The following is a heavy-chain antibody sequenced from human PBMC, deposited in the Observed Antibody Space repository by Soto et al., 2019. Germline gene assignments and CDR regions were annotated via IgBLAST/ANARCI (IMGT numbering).Heavy chain of an antibody. V-gene: IGHV4-39*01. CDR3: ARHPGSWYSPFDY. CDR1: GGSISSSIYY. J-gene: IGHJ4*02. Sequence: SETLSLTCTVSGGSISSSIYYWGWIRQPPGKGLEWIGSIYYSGSTYYNPSLKSRVTISVDTSKNQFSLKLSSVTAADTAVYYCARHPGSWYSPFDYWGQGTLVTSPQ. CDR2: IYYSGST. D-gene: IGHD6-13*01.